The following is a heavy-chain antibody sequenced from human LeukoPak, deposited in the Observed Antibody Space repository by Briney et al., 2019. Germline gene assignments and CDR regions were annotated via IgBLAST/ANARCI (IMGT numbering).Heavy chain of an antibody. D-gene: IGHD2-15*01. CDR1: GYTFTSYA. CDR2: INAGNGNT. Sequence: GASVKVSSKASGYTFTSYAMHWVRQAPGQRLEWMGWINAGNGNTKYSQKFQGRVTITRDTSASTAYMELSSLRSEDTAVYYCVAVVVAATSEFDPWGQGTLVTVSS. V-gene: IGHV1-3*01. J-gene: IGHJ5*02. CDR3: VAVVVAATSEFDP.